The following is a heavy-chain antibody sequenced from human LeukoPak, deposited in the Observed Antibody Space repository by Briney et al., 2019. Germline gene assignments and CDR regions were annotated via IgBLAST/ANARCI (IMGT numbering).Heavy chain of an antibody. D-gene: IGHD4-23*01. CDR1: GGTFSSYA. J-gene: IGHJ3*02. CDR3: ARSYGGNSLGAFDI. V-gene: IGHV1-69*04. Sequence: ASVKVSCKAPGGTFSSYAISWVRQAPGQGLEWMGRIIPILGIANYAQKFQGRVTITADKSTSTAYMELSSLRSEDTAVYYCARSYGGNSLGAFDIWGQGTMVTVSS. CDR2: IIPILGIA.